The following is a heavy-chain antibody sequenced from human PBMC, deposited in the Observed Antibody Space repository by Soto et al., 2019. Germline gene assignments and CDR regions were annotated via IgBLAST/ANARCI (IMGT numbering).Heavy chain of an antibody. V-gene: IGHV1-69*12. Sequence: QVQLVQSGAEVKKPGSSVKVSCKASGGTFSSYAISWVRQAPGQGLEWMGGIIPIFGTANYAQKFQGRVTITADESTSTAYMELSSLRSEDTAVYYCARDTIVLVPAAIRTTQAHNAFDIWGQGTMVTVSS. CDR1: GGTFSSYA. D-gene: IGHD2-2*01. CDR3: ARDTIVLVPAAIRTTQAHNAFDI. CDR2: IIPIFGTA. J-gene: IGHJ3*02.